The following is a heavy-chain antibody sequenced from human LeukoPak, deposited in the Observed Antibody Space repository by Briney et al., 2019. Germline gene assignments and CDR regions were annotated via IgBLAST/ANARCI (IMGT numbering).Heavy chain of an antibody. J-gene: IGHJ3*02. Sequence: ASVKVSCKASGYTFTGYYMHWVRQAPGQGLEWMGWINPNSGGTNYAQKFQGRVTMTRDTSISTAYMELSRLRSDDTAVYYCARDFHTYHYEAIDAFDIWGQGTMVTVSS. CDR2: INPNSGGT. CDR1: GYTFTGYY. CDR3: ARDFHTYHYEAIDAFDI. V-gene: IGHV1-2*02. D-gene: IGHD3-22*01.